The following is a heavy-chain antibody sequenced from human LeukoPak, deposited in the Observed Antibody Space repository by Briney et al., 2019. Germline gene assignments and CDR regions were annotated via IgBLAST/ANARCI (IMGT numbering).Heavy chain of an antibody. V-gene: IGHV3-7*01. D-gene: IGHD3-10*01. CDR3: ARQLGGSGSY. J-gene: IGHJ4*02. CDR1: GFTFNSYW. CDR2: IKQDGSEK. Sequence: GSLRLSCAASGFTFNSYWMSWVRQAPGKELEWVANIKQDGSEKYCVDSVKGRFTISRDNAKNSVYLQMNSLRAEDTAVYYCARQLGGSGSYWGQGTLVTVSS.